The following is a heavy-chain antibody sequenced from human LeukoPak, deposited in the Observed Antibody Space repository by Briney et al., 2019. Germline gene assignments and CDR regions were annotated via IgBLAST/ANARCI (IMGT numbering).Heavy chain of an antibody. J-gene: IGHJ4*02. CDR1: GFTFSSYS. Sequence: GGSLRLSCAASGFTFSSYSMNWVRQAPGKGLEWVSYISSSSSTIYYADSVKGRFTISRDNAKNSLYRQMYSLRDEDTAVYYCARDTLRGFDYWGQGTLVTVSS. D-gene: IGHD3-16*01. V-gene: IGHV3-48*02. CDR2: ISSSSSTI. CDR3: ARDTLRGFDY.